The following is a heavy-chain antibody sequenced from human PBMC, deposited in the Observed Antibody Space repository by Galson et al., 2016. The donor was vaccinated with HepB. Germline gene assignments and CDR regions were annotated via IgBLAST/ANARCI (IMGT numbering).Heavy chain of an antibody. J-gene: IGHJ4*02. V-gene: IGHV4-39*07. CDR2: IYHSGSA. CDR1: GGSISSSDYY. Sequence: SETLSLTCTASGGSISSSDYYWGWVRQPPGKGLEWIGSIYHSGSAYYNPSLKSRVTISLVTSKNQFSLRLNSVTAADTAVYYCAREVVGATFDFWGQGSLVTVSS. CDR3: AREVVGATFDF. D-gene: IGHD1-26*01.